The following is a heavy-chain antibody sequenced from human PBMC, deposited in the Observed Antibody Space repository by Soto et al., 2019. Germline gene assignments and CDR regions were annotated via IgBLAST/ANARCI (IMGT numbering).Heavy chain of an antibody. CDR3: ARVELYYDILTGYYPYYYYGMDV. CDR1: GGSVSSGSYY. J-gene: IGHJ6*02. D-gene: IGHD3-9*01. CDR2: IYYSGST. V-gene: IGHV4-61*01. Sequence: SETLSLTCTVSGGSVSSGSYYWSWIRQPPGKGLEWIGYIYYSGSTNYNPSLKSRVTISVDTSKNQFSLKLSSVTAADTAVYYCARVELYYDILTGYYPYYYYGMDVWGQGTTVTVSS.